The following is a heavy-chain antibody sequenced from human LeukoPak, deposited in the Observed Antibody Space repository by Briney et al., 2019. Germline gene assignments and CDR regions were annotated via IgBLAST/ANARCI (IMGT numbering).Heavy chain of an antibody. D-gene: IGHD3-22*01. J-gene: IGHJ4*02. V-gene: IGHV4-39*01. Sequence: SETLSLTCTVSGGSVSSSSSYWGWIRQPPGKGLEWIGSAYFTGSTSYNPSLKTRVTISLDTSKNQFSLRLTSVTASDTAVYYCAKSGYFYYYTPGDFSWGQGTLVAVSP. CDR2: AYFTGST. CDR3: AKSGYFYYYTPGDFS. CDR1: GGSVSSSSSY.